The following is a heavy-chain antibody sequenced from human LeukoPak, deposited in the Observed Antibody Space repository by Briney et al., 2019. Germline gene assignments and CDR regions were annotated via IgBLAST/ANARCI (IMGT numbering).Heavy chain of an antibody. Sequence: SETLSLTCAVYGGSFSGYYWSWIRQPPGKGLEWIGAINHSGSTNYNLSLKSRVTISVGTSKNQFSLKLSSVTASDTAVYYCASPKDYYDSSGYYRWGQGTLVTVSS. V-gene: IGHV4-34*01. J-gene: IGHJ5*02. CDR3: ASPKDYYDSSGYYR. CDR1: GGSFSGYY. D-gene: IGHD3-22*01. CDR2: INHSGST.